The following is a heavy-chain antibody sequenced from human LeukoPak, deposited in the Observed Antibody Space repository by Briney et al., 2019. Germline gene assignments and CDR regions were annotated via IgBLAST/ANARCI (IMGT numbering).Heavy chain of an antibody. CDR2: INPSGGST. D-gene: IGHD6-13*01. CDR1: GYTFTSYY. CDR3: ARDASDYGRDSSSWFDY. V-gene: IGHV1-46*01. Sequence: ASVKVSCKASGYTFTSYYMHWVRQAPGQGLEWLGLINPSGGSTTYAQKFQGRVTMTRDTSTSTIYMELSSLRSEDTAVYYCARDASDYGRDSSSWFDYWGQGTLVTASS. J-gene: IGHJ4*02.